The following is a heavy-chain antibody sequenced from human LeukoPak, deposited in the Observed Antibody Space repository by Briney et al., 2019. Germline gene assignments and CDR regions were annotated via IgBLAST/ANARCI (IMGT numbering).Heavy chain of an antibody. J-gene: IGHJ4*02. Sequence: SETLSLTCGVFSGSSRGFYWTWIRQPPGKGLEWIGEIDQSGSPTYNSSLESRVTMSVDTLKSHFSLKLNSLTAADTATYYCAGGPGHDFWSGYARYWGQGTLVTVSS. D-gene: IGHD3-3*01. CDR2: IDQSGSP. CDR3: AGGPGHDFWSGYARY. CDR1: SGSSRGFY. V-gene: IGHV4-34*01.